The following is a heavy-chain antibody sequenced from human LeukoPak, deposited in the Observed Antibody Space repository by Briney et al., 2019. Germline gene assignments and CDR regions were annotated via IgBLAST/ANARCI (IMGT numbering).Heavy chain of an antibody. Sequence: SETLSLTCTVSGGSISSYYWNWIRQPPGKGLEWVGYIYYSGSTNYNPSLKSRVTISVDTSKNQFSLNLTSVTAADTAVYYCARHPKRTGYSSSWYWFDPWGQGTLVTVSS. V-gene: IGHV4-59*08. CDR3: ARHPKRTGYSSSWYWFDP. J-gene: IGHJ5*02. CDR1: GGSISSYY. D-gene: IGHD6-13*01. CDR2: IYYSGST.